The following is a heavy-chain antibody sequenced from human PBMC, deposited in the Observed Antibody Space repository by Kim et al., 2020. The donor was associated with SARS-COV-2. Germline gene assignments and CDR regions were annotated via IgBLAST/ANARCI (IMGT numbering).Heavy chain of an antibody. CDR2: SYRSGST. CDR3: ATLYDILPDHNYF. J-gene: IGHJ4*01. V-gene: IGHV4-38-2*02. Sequence: SETLSLTCTVSGYSISSNYYWCLIRPPPGRVLGWIFISYRSGSTYDNPSLKSRATISVDTSKNQFSLKQSSMTAADTAVYYCATLYDILPDHNYF. D-gene: IGHD3-9*01. CDR1: GYSISSNYY.